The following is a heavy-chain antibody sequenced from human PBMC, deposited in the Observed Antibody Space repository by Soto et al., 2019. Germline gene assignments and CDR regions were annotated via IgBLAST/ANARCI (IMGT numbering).Heavy chain of an antibody. D-gene: IGHD3-10*01. CDR2: IHPADDNT. Sequence: ASGQVSCRAYEYTFISHKIHWVRQAPGQGLEWMGWIHPADDNTKHSKKLQGRVTISSDTSASTVYMELISLTFEDTAMYYCSRGGEVGRNFGLQGSGQAPTVTLAS. J-gene: IGHJ6*02. CDR1: EYTFISHK. CDR3: SRGGEVGRNFGLQG. V-gene: IGHV1-3*01.